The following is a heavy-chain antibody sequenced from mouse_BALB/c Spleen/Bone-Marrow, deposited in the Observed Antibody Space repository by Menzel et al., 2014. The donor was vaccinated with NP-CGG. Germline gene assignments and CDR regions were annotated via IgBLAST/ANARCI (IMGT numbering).Heavy chain of an antibody. CDR1: GDSITSGY. V-gene: IGHV3-8*02. CDR3: ARIYYDSHWYFDV. D-gene: IGHD2-4*01. CDR2: ISYSGST. Sequence: EVMLVESGPSLVKPSQTLSLPCSVTGDSITSGYWNWIRKFPGNKLEYMGYISYSGSTYYKPSLKSRISITRDTSKNQYYLQLNSVTTEDTATYYCARIYYDSHWYFDVWGAGTTVTVSS. J-gene: IGHJ1*01.